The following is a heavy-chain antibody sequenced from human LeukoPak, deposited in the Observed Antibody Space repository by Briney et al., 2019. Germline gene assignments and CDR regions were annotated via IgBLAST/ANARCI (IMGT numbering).Heavy chain of an antibody. J-gene: IGHJ3*02. V-gene: IGHV1-46*01. CDR3: ARDKPVVVAATQYPDAFDI. D-gene: IGHD2-15*01. CDR1: GYTFTGYY. CDR2: INPSGGST. Sequence: ASLKASCKASGYTFTGYYMHWGRQAPGQGVEWIGIINPSGGSTNYTQKSQGRVTMTRDMSTSTVYMELSSLRSEDTAVYYCARDKPVVVAATQYPDAFDIWGQGTMVTVSS.